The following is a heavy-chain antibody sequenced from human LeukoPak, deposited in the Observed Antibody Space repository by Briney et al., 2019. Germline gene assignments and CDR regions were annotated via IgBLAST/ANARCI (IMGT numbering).Heavy chain of an antibody. D-gene: IGHD3-3*01. CDR3: ARDRYYDFWSGYKNWFDP. Sequence: ASVKVSCKASGYTFTSYGISWVRQAPGQGLEWMGWISAYNGNTNYAQKLQGRVTMTTDTSTSTAYMELRSLRSDDTAVYYCARDRYYDFWSGYKNWFDPRGQGTLVTVSS. J-gene: IGHJ5*02. CDR1: GYTFTSYG. V-gene: IGHV1-18*01. CDR2: ISAYNGNT.